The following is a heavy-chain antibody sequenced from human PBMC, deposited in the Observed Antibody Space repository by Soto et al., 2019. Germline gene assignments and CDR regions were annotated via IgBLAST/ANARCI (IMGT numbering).Heavy chain of an antibody. CDR3: ASPNAGACNI. CDR2: IYYSGST. Sequence: SETLSLTCTVSGGSVTSGTYYWSWIRQPPGKGLEYIGYIYYSGSTNYNPSLNSRVTISVDTPKNQFSLKLSSATAADTALYYCASPNAGACNIWGQETMLTTSS. CDR1: GGSVTSGTYY. J-gene: IGHJ3*02. V-gene: IGHV4-61*01.